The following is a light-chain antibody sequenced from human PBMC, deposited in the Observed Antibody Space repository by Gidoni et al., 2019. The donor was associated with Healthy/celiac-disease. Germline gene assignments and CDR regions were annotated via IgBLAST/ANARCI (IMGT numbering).Light chain of an antibody. V-gene: IGLV2-14*01. J-gene: IGLJ2*01. Sequence: QSALTQPASVSGSPGQSITISCTGTSSDVGGYNYVSWYQQHPGKAPELMIYEVSNRPSGVSNRFSGSKSGNTASLTISGLQAEDEADYYCSSYTSSSIPVVFGGGTKLTVL. CDR1: SSDVGGYNY. CDR3: SSYTSSSIPVV. CDR2: EVS.